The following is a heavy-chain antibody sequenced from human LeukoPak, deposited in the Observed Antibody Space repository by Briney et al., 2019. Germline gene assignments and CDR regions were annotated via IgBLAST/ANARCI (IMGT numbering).Heavy chain of an antibody. CDR1: GGTFSSYA. Sequence: ASVKVSCKASGGTFSSYAISWVRQAPGQGLEWMGRIIPIIGIANYAQKFQGRVTITADKSTSTAYMELSSLRSDDTAVYYCARDEGVTNPFWYWGQGTLVTVSS. D-gene: IGHD4-17*01. CDR2: IIPIIGIA. V-gene: IGHV1-69*04. CDR3: ARDEGVTNPFWY. J-gene: IGHJ4*02.